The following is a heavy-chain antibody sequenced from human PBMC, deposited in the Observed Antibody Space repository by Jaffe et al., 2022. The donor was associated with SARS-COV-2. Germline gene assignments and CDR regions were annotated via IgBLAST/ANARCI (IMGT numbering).Heavy chain of an antibody. J-gene: IGHJ4*02. V-gene: IGHV3-23*01. CDR3: AKGNYHHRIGVFDY. CDR1: GFTFTTYP. Sequence: EVQLLQSGGGLVQPGGSLRLACAASGFTFTTYPMTWVRQAPGKGLEWVSAISGDGGHRYYSDSVKGRFTISRDNSNNTLYLQMGSLRADDTAVYYCAKGNYHHRIGVFDYWGQGLLVTVSS. CDR2: ISGDGGHR. D-gene: IGHD2-2*01.